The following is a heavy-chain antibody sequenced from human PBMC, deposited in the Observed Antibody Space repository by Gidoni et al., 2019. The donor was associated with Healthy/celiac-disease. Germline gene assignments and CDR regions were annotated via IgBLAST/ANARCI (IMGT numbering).Heavy chain of an antibody. D-gene: IGHD1-7*01. J-gene: IGHJ4*02. V-gene: IGHV1-69*06. CDR2: IIPIFGTA. CDR1: GGTFSSYA. CDR3: ASLFLAYNWNYSYYFDY. Sequence: QVQLVQSGAEVKKPGSSVKVSCKASGGTFSSYAISWVRQAPGQGLEWMGGIIPIFGTANYAQKFQGRVTITADKSTSTAYMELSSLRSEDTAVYYCASLFLAYNWNYSYYFDYWGQGTLVTVSS.